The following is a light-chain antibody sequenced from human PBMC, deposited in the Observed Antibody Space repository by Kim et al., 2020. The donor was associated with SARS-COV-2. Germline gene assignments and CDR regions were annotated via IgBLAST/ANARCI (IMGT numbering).Light chain of an antibody. J-gene: IGLJ2*01. Sequence: VALGQTVRITCQGDSLRSYYATWYQQRPRQAPVLVIYGRNKRPSGIPDRFSGSSSGNTASLTISGAQAEDEADFYCQSRDSGGNVLFGGGTQLTVL. CDR2: GRN. V-gene: IGLV3-19*01. CDR3: QSRDSGGNVL. CDR1: SLRSYY.